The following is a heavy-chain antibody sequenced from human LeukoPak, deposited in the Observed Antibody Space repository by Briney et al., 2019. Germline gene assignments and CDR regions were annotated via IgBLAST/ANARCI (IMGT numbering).Heavy chain of an antibody. J-gene: IGHJ6*02. V-gene: IGHV3-23*01. CDR1: EFTLSNFA. D-gene: IGHD6-6*01. Sequence: PGGSLRLSCVASEFTLSNFAMSWVRQAPGKGLEWVSGISGNGGNTYYADSVKGRFTISRDNSKNTLYLQMNSLRAEDTAVYYCSSFAYGMDVWGQGTTVTVSS. CDR3: SSFAYGMDV. CDR2: ISGNGGNT.